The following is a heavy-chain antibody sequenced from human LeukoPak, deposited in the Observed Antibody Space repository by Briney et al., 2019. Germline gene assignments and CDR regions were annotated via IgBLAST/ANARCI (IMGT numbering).Heavy chain of an antibody. CDR1: GFTFSSYA. CDR3: ANFDRGYSSPFDY. CDR2: ISGSGGST. J-gene: IGHJ4*02. Sequence: GGSLRLSCAASGFTFSSYAMSWVRQAPGKGLEWVSAISGSGGSTYCADSVKGRFTISRDNSKNTLYLQMNSLRAEDTAVYYCANFDRGYSSPFDYWGQGTLVTVSS. V-gene: IGHV3-23*01. D-gene: IGHD5-18*01.